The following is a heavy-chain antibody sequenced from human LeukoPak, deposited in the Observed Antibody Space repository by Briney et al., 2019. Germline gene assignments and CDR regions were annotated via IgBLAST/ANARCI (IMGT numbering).Heavy chain of an antibody. D-gene: IGHD6-13*01. J-gene: IGHJ4*02. Sequence: PETLSLTCTVSGGSISSSSYYWGWIRQPPGKGLEWIGSIYYSGRTYYNPSLKSRVTISVDTSKNEFSLKLSSVTAADTAVYYCARLGAAAGEFDYWGQGTLDTVSS. CDR2: IYYSGRT. CDR3: ARLGAAAGEFDY. CDR1: GGSISSSSYY. V-gene: IGHV4-39*01.